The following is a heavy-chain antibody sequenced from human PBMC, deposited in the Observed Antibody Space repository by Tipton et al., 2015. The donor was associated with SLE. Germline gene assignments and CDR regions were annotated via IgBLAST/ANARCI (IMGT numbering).Heavy chain of an antibody. J-gene: IGHJ4*02. CDR1: GGSISSYY. D-gene: IGHD6-13*01. V-gene: IGHV4-59*01. CDR3: ARGLMAADYYY. Sequence: TLSLTCSVSGGSISSYYWSWIRQPPGKGLEWIGYMYHSGTNYNPSLKSRVTISSDTSKNLFSLQLRSVIAADTAVYYCARGLMAADYYYWGQGTLVTVSS. CDR2: MYHSGT.